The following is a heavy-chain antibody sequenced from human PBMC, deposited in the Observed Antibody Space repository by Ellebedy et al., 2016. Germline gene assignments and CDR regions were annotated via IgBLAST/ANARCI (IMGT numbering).Heavy chain of an antibody. J-gene: IGHJ6*02. Sequence: GESLKISCAASGFIFSDHYMDWVRQAPGKGLEWVSGISSVGGSAYYADSVQGRFSISRDNSKNTLYLEMNSLRAEDTAVYYCATLYNYTMDVWGQGTTVTVSS. CDR1: GFIFSDHY. D-gene: IGHD1-20*01. CDR2: ISSVGGSA. V-gene: IGHV3-23*01. CDR3: ATLYNYTMDV.